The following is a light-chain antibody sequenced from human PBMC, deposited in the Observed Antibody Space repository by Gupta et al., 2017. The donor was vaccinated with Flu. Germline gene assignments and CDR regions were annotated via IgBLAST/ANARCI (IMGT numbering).Light chain of an antibody. Sequence: DIVLTQFPGTLSLSPGERATLSCRASQSVSNSYLVCCKQKTGQPPRILMDDASSRGTGIPERFSGSGSGTDYTLTTSSREQEDFAVYYWQQHGNSTPYTFGQGTKVEIK. CDR2: DAS. CDR3: QQHGNSTPYT. CDR1: QSVSNSY. V-gene: IGKV3-20*01. J-gene: IGKJ2*01.